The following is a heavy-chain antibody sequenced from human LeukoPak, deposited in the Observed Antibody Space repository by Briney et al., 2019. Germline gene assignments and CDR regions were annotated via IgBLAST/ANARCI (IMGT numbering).Heavy chain of an antibody. Sequence: SVKVSCKASGGTFSSYAISWVRQAPGQGLEWMGRIIPILGIANYAQKFQGRVTITADKSTSTAYMELSSLRSEDTAVYYCARVDYYDSSGYLGYFDYWGQGTLVTVSS. J-gene: IGHJ4*02. D-gene: IGHD3-22*01. CDR2: IIPILGIA. CDR1: GGTFSSYA. CDR3: ARVDYYDSSGYLGYFDY. V-gene: IGHV1-69*10.